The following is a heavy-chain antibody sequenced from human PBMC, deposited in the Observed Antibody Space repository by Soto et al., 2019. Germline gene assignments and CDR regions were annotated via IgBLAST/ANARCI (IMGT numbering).Heavy chain of an antibody. CDR3: AREIGGGGSGSHPPGYYGMDV. D-gene: IGHD3-10*01. J-gene: IGHJ6*02. CDR1: GGSISSYY. Sequence: SETLSLTCTVSGGSISSYYWSWIRQPPGKGLEWIGYIYYSGSTNYNPSPKSRVTISVDTSKNQFSLKLSSVTAADTAVYYCAREIGGGGSGSHPPGYYGMDVWGQGTTVTVSS. CDR2: IYYSGST. V-gene: IGHV4-59*01.